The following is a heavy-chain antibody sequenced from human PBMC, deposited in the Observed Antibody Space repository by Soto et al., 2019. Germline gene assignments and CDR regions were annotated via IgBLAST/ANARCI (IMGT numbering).Heavy chain of an antibody. CDR1: GGSISSYY. CDR3: AGHDYTWGVDY. CDR2: IYYSGST. J-gene: IGHJ4*02. Sequence: PSETLSLTCTVAGGSISSYYWSWIRQPPGKGLEWIGYIYYSGSTNYNPSLKSRVTISVDTSKNQFSLKLSSVTAADTAVYYCAGHDYTWGVDYWGQGTLVTVSS. V-gene: IGHV4-59*01. D-gene: IGHD4-4*01.